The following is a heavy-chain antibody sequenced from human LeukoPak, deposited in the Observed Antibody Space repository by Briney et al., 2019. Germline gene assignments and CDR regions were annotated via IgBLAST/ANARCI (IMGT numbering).Heavy chain of an antibody. CDR1: GGSISSGDYY. V-gene: IGHV4-61*08. J-gene: IGHJ6*02. CDR3: ARGPLKNYDFWSGYSNYYYYGMDV. CDR2: IYYSGST. Sequence: SETLSLTCTVSGGSISSGDYYWSWIRQPPGKGLDWIGYIYYSGSTNYNPSLKSRVTISVDTSKNQFSLRLSSVTAADTAVYYCARGPLKNYDFWSGYSNYYYYGMDVWGQGTTVTVSS. D-gene: IGHD3-3*01.